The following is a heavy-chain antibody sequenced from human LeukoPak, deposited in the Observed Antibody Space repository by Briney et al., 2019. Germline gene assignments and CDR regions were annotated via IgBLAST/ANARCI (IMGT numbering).Heavy chain of an antibody. Sequence: GGSLRLSCAASGFTFSNYDTSWVRLAPGKGPEWVSSLSGSGVLTNYADSVKGRFTISRDTSKNTLHLQMNSLTFEDTAIYFCAKSSELRSLGWFQGSHMDVWGKGTTVTVSS. CDR3: AKSSELRSLGWFQGSHMDV. V-gene: IGHV3-23*01. CDR2: LSGSGVLT. CDR1: GFTFSNYD. D-gene: IGHD3-3*01. J-gene: IGHJ6*03.